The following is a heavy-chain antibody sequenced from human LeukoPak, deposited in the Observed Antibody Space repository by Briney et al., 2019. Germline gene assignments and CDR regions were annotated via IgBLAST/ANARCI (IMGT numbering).Heavy chain of an antibody. Sequence: PGGSLRLSCAASGFIFDDYGMAWVRQAPGKGLEWVSGISGSGGSTYYADSVKGRFTISRDNSKNTLYLQMNSLRAEDTAVYYCAKARRIQLWLSWGQGTLVTVSS. CDR3: AKARRIQLWLS. CDR1: GFIFDDYG. D-gene: IGHD5-18*01. V-gene: IGHV3-23*01. J-gene: IGHJ5*02. CDR2: ISGSGGST.